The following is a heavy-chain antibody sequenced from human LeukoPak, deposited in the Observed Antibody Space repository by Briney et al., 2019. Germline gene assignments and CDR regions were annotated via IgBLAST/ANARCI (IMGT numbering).Heavy chain of an antibody. CDR2: IKQNGSEE. V-gene: IGHV3-7*01. CDR1: GFAFSNFW. J-gene: IGHJ4*02. CDR3: ADPGVGY. Sequence: GGSLRLSCTASGFAFSNFWMCWVRQAPGKGLEWVANIKQNGSEETYIDSVKGRFIISRDNAKNSLSLQMNSLRGEDTAVYYCADPGVGYWGQGTLVTVSS. D-gene: IGHD1-26*01.